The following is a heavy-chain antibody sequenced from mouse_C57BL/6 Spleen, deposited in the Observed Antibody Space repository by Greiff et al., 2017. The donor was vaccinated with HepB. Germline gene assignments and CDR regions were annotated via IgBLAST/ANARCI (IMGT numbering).Heavy chain of an antibody. CDR3: ARGNTTVPY. V-gene: IGHV1-59*01. Sequence: QVHVKQPGAELVRPGTSVKLSCKASGYTFTSYWMHWVKQRPGQGLEWIGVIDPSDSYTNYNQKFKGKATLTVDTSSSTAYMQLSSLTSEDSAVYYCARGNTTVPYWGQGTTLTVSS. CDR1: GYTFTSYW. J-gene: IGHJ2*01. D-gene: IGHD1-1*01. CDR2: IDPSDSYT.